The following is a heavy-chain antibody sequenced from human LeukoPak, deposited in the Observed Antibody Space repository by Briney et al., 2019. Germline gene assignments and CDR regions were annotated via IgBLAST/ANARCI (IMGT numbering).Heavy chain of an antibody. D-gene: IGHD5-24*01. Sequence: GGSLRLSCAASGFTFSSYEMNWVRQAPGKRLEWVSYISSSGSTIYYADSVKGRFTISRDNAKNSLYLQMNSLRAEDTAVYYCARERRDGYTSLFDYWGQGTLVTVSS. CDR3: ARERRDGYTSLFDY. CDR2: ISSSGSTI. V-gene: IGHV3-48*03. J-gene: IGHJ4*02. CDR1: GFTFSSYE.